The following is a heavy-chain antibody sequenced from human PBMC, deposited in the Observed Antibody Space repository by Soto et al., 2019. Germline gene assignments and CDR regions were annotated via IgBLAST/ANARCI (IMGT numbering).Heavy chain of an antibody. J-gene: IGHJ4*02. Sequence: GGSLRLSCATSGLTFSNYAMSWARQAPGGGLEWVSSMSGSSSTTYYADSVRGRFTISRDRSKNTLYLQMSSLRAEDTALYYCAKNQERELPRVIDFWGQGTLVTVSS. V-gene: IGHV3-23*01. CDR2: MSGSSSTT. CDR1: GLTFSNYA. CDR3: AKNQERELPRVIDF. D-gene: IGHD1-7*01.